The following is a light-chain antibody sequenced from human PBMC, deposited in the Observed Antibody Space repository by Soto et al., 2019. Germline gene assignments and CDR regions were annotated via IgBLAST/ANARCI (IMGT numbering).Light chain of an antibody. CDR1: QSVSSN. CDR2: GPS. V-gene: IGKV3-15*01. CDR3: QKYKNWTHT. Sequence: IMQAAATLSLSPREGATMSCRASQSVSSNLAWYQQKPGQASRLLIYGPSTRAAGIPARIRGSGPGTEMTLTTSILQSEVFAVDYWQKYKNWTHTFGQGTKVDIK. J-gene: IGKJ1*01.